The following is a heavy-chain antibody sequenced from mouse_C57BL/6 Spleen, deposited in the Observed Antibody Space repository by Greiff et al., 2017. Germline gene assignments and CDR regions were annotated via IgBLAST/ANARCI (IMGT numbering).Heavy chain of an antibody. Sequence: QVQLKQSGAELVRPGASVTLSCKASGYTFTDYEMHWVKQTPVHGLEWIGAIDPETGGPAYNQKFKGKAILTADKSSSTAYMELRSLTSEDSAVYYCTKATMVRGAWFAYWGQGTLVTVSA. J-gene: IGHJ3*01. CDR1: GYTFTDYE. CDR3: TKATMVRGAWFAY. V-gene: IGHV1-15*01. CDR2: IDPETGGP. D-gene: IGHD2-2*01.